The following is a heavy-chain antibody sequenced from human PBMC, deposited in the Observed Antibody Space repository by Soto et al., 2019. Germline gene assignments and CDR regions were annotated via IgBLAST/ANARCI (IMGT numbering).Heavy chain of an antibody. CDR1: GYSFTSYW. Sequence: PGESLKISCKGSGYSFTSYWISWVRQMPGKGLEWMGRIDPSDSYTNYSPSFQGQVTISADKSISTAYLQWSSLKASDTAMYYCARQGAGTSHFYYYYYGMDVWGQGTTVTVSS. CDR2: IDPSDSYT. CDR3: ARQGAGTSHFYYYYYGMDV. D-gene: IGHD6-19*01. V-gene: IGHV5-10-1*04. J-gene: IGHJ6*02.